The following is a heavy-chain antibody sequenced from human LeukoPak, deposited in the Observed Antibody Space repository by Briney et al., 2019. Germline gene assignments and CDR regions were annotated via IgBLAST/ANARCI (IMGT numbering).Heavy chain of an antibody. Sequence: GGSLRLSCAASGFTFSHYAMSWVRQAPGKGLEWVAFIRYDGSNKYYADSVKGRFTISRDNSKNTLYLQMNSLRAEDTAVYYCAKDYYDSSGPPLDYWGQGTLVTVSS. CDR1: GFTFSHYA. CDR2: IRYDGSNK. V-gene: IGHV3-30*02. CDR3: AKDYYDSSGPPLDY. D-gene: IGHD3-22*01. J-gene: IGHJ4*02.